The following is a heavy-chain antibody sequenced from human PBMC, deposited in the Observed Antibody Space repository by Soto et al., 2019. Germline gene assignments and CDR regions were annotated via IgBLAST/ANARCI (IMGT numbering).Heavy chain of an antibody. CDR1: DDSINRYY. CDR3: ATHRYNVGWEHFDS. V-gene: IGHV4-59*01. Sequence: PSATLSLTCTVSDDSINRYYWNWIRQSPGKGLEWIGYVSYSGTTNYNPSLKGRVSISLDKSRSQFSLKLSSVTAADTAVYYCATHRYNVGWEHFDSWGQGSLVTVSS. D-gene: IGHD1-26*01. J-gene: IGHJ4*02. CDR2: VSYSGTT.